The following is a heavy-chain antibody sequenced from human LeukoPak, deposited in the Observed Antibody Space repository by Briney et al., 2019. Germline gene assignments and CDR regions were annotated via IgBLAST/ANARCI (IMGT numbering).Heavy chain of an antibody. V-gene: IGHV3-7*01. CDR2: IKHDGSEK. D-gene: IGHD5-24*01. Sequence: HPGGSLRLSCAGSGFTFSSYWMSWVRQAPGKGPEWVANIKHDGSEKYYVDSVKGRFTISRDNAKNSLYLQMNSLRAEDTAVYYCAKDKGRDGYNTHFDYWGQGTLVTVSS. J-gene: IGHJ4*02. CDR3: AKDKGRDGYNTHFDY. CDR1: GFTFSSYW.